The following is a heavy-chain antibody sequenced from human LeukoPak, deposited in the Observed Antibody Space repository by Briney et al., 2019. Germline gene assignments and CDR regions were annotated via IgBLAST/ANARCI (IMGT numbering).Heavy chain of an antibody. D-gene: IGHD6-19*01. CDR1: GFTFSDYY. J-gene: IGHJ4*02. V-gene: IGHV3-11*06. CDR3: ARARAVAGTLNFDY. Sequence: GGSLRLSCAASGFTFSDYYMSWIRQAPGKGLEWVSYISSSSYTNYADSVKGRFTISRDNAKNSLYLQMNSLRAEDTAVYYCARARAVAGTLNFDYWGQGTLVTVSS. CDR2: ISSSSYT.